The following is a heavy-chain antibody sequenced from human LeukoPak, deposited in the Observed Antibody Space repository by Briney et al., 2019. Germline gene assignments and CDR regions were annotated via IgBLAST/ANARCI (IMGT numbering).Heavy chain of an antibody. D-gene: IGHD5-12*01. J-gene: IGHJ4*02. CDR1: GYTFTSYD. Sequence: GASVKVSCKASGYTFTSYDINWVRQATGQGLEWMGWMNPNSGNTGHAQKFQGRVTMTRNTSISTAYMELSSLRSEDTAVYYCARSPYGGYGGIFDYWGQGTLVTVSS. V-gene: IGHV1-8*01. CDR3: ARSPYGGYGGIFDY. CDR2: MNPNSGNT.